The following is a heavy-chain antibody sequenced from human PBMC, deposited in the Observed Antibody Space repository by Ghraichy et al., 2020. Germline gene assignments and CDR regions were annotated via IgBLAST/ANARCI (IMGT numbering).Heavy chain of an antibody. D-gene: IGHD3-16*01. Sequence: GGSLRLSCEASGFTVSNNYMSWVRQAPGKGLEWVSVIYSGGSTYYADSVKGRFTISRDNSKNTLYLQMNSLRAEDTAVYYCARDFLGESDYYYDMDVWGQGTTVTVS. J-gene: IGHJ6*02. CDR1: GFTVSNNY. CDR2: IYSGGST. CDR3: ARDFLGESDYYYDMDV. V-gene: IGHV3-66*01.